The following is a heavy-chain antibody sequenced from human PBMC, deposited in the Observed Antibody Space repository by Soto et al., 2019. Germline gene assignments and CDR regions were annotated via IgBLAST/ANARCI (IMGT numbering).Heavy chain of an antibody. Sequence: ASVKVSCKASGYTFTSYGISWVRQAPGQGLEWMGWISAYNGNTNYAQKLQGRVTMTTDTSTSTAYMELRSLRSDDTAVYYCAIFWSGGNWFDTWGQGTLVTVSS. D-gene: IGHD3-3*01. CDR3: AIFWSGGNWFDT. CDR1: GYTFTSYG. J-gene: IGHJ5*02. V-gene: IGHV1-18*04. CDR2: ISAYNGNT.